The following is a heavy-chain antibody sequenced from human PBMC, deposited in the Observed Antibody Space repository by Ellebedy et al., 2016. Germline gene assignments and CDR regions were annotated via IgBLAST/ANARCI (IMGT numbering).Heavy chain of an antibody. Sequence: ASVKVSCKASGGTFSSYAISWVRQAPGHGLEWMGGIIPIFGTANYAQKFQGRVTITADESTSTAYMELSSLRSEDTAVYYCSRGYGDTRYYYYGMDVWGQGTTVTVSS. CDR1: GGTFSSYA. J-gene: IGHJ6*02. D-gene: IGHD4-17*01. V-gene: IGHV1-69*13. CDR3: SRGYGDTRYYYYGMDV. CDR2: IIPIFGTA.